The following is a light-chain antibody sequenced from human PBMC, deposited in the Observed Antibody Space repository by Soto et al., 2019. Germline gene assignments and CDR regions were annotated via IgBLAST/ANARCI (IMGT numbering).Light chain of an antibody. Sequence: IVLTQSPATLSVSTGERATLSCRATQSVRSSLAWYLQQPGQAPRLLIYDASKRATGIPARFSGSGSGTDFTLTISSLEPKDFAVYYCQQRSNWPGTFGQGTKVDIK. CDR3: QQRSNWPGT. V-gene: IGKV3-11*01. CDR2: DAS. CDR1: QSVRSS. J-gene: IGKJ1*01.